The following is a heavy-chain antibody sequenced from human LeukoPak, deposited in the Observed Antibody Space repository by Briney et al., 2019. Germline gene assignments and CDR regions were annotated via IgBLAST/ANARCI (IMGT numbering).Heavy chain of an antibody. Sequence: SETLSLTCTVSGGSINNYYWSWVRQPPGKGLEWIGYIYYAGSTNYNPFLKSRVTISIDTSKNQFSLKLSSVTAADTAVYYCARGGLGISRGDYFDHWGQGTLVTVSS. CDR2: IYYAGST. D-gene: IGHD7-27*01. J-gene: IGHJ4*02. CDR1: GGSINNYY. V-gene: IGHV4-59*01. CDR3: ARGGLGISRGDYFDH.